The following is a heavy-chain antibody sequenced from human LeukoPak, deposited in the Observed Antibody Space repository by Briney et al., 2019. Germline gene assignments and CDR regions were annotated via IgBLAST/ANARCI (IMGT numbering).Heavy chain of an antibody. V-gene: IGHV1-3*01. J-gene: IGHJ4*02. CDR1: GYTFTSYD. CDR2: INAGNGNT. D-gene: IGHD6-13*01. Sequence: ASVKVSCKASGYTFTSYDINWVRQAPGQGLEWMGWINAGNGNTKYSQKFQGRVTITRDTSASTAYMELSSLRSEDTAVYYCARVVIAAAEFDYWGQGTLVTVSS. CDR3: ARVVIAAAEFDY.